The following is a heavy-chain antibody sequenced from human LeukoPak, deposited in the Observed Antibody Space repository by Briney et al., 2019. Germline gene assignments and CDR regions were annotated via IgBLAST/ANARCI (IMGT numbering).Heavy chain of an antibody. V-gene: IGHV4-34*01. CDR2: INHSGST. CDR3: ARGAMVRGVRGDD. J-gene: IGHJ4*02. Sequence: SETLSLTCAVYGGSFSGYYWSWIRQPPGKGLEWIGEINHSGSTNYNPSLKSRVTISVDTSKNQFSLKLSSVTAADTTVYYGARGAMVRGVRGDDWGQGTLVTVSS. CDR1: GGSFSGYY. D-gene: IGHD3-10*01.